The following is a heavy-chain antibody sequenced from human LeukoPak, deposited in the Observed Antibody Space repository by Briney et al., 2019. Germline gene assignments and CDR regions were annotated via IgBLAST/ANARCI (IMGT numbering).Heavy chain of an antibody. CDR3: AGVPWHYDTSGYYLNAFDI. CDR1: GASISGYH. V-gene: IGHV4-4*07. CDR2: IYPSGS. D-gene: IGHD3-22*01. J-gene: IGHJ3*02. Sequence: SETLSLTCTVSGASISGYHWSWIRQPAGKGLQWIGRIYPSGSDYNPSLKSRVTISVDKSKNQFSLKLRSVTAADTAVYDCAGVPWHYDTSGYYLNAFDIWGQGTVVTVSS.